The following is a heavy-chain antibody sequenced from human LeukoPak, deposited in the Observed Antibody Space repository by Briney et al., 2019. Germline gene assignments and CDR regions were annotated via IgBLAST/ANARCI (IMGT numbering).Heavy chain of an antibody. CDR2: INHSGST. J-gene: IGHJ4*02. Sequence: SETLSLTCAVYGGSFSGYYWSWIRQPPGKGLEWIGEINHSGSTNYNPSLKSRVTISVDTSKNQFSLKLSSVTAADTAVYYCARRSPRTGIAAAGKRTWDYWGQGNLVTVSP. V-gene: IGHV4-34*01. CDR3: ARRSPRTGIAAAGKRTWDY. CDR1: GGSFSGYY. D-gene: IGHD6-13*01.